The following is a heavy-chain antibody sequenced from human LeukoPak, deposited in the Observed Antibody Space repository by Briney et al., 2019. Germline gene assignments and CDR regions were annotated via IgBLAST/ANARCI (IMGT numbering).Heavy chain of an antibody. CDR1: GFSVSGNY. CDR2: LYAGGST. J-gene: IGHJ4*02. Sequence: GRSLRLSCVASGFSVSGNYMSWVRQAPGKGLEWFSVLYAGGSTYFADSVKGRFIISRDNSKNTLYLQMNSLRAEDTAIYYCATLARRVTTILDYWGQGTLVTVSS. CDR3: ATLARRVTTILDY. V-gene: IGHV3-66*01. D-gene: IGHD2-21*02.